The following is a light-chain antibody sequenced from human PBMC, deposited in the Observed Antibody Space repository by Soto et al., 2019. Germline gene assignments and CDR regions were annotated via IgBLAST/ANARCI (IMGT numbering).Light chain of an antibody. CDR2: SAS. Sequence: DIQMTQSPSSLSASVGDRVTITCRASQSIINYLNWYQQRPGKAPKLLISSASSLESGVPSRFSGSGSGTDFTLTISSLQPEDFGTYYCQQTYSWWTFGQGTKVEIK. J-gene: IGKJ1*01. V-gene: IGKV1-39*01. CDR1: QSIINY. CDR3: QQTYSWWT.